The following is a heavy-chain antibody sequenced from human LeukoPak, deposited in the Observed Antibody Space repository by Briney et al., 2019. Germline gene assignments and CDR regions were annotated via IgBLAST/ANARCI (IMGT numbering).Heavy chain of an antibody. CDR1: CGSFSGYF. J-gene: IGHJ4*02. CDR2: IYYSGST. CDR3: ARGYDSSGYYPNY. Sequence: PSETLSLTCAVYCGSFSGYFWSWIRQPPGKGLEWIGSIYYSGSTYYNPSLKSRVTISVDTSKNQFSLKLSAVTAADTAVHYCARGYDSSGYYPNYWGQGTLVTVSS. V-gene: IGHV4-34*01. D-gene: IGHD3-22*01.